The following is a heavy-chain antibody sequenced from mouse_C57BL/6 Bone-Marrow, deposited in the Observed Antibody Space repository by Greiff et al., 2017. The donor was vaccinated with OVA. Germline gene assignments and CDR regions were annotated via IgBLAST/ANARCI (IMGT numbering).Heavy chain of an antibody. CDR3: ARRYYGSRDLDY. CDR1: GYTFTSYW. J-gene: IGHJ2*01. V-gene: IGHV1-64*01. CDR2: IHPNSGST. D-gene: IGHD1-1*01. Sequence: VQLQQPGAELVKPGASVKLSCKASGYTFTSYWMHWVKQRPGQGLEWIGMIHPNSGSTNYNEKFKSKATLTVDKSSSTAYMQLSSLTSEDSAVYYCARRYYGSRDLDYWGQGTTLTVSS.